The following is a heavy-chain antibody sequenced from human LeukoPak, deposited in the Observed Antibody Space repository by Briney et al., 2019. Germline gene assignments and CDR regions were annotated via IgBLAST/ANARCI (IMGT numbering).Heavy chain of an antibody. J-gene: IGHJ6*03. CDR2: IYTSGST. Sequence: SETLSLTCTVSGGSISSYYWSWIRQPAGKGLEWIGRIYTSGSTNYNPSLKSRVTMSVDTSKNQFSLKLSSVTAADTAVYYCARVSTGTTFRPGSTGYYYYYYMDVWGKGTTVTVSS. D-gene: IGHD1-7*01. CDR3: ARVSTGTTFRPGSTGYYYYYYMDV. CDR1: GGSISSYY. V-gene: IGHV4-4*07.